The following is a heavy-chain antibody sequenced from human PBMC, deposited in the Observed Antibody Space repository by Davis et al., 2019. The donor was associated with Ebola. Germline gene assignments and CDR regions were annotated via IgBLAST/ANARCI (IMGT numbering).Heavy chain of an antibody. CDR1: GYTFSSYA. CDR2: ISAHNGNT. CDR3: ARGYGDYGAPYYYYGLDV. D-gene: IGHD4-17*01. Sequence: ASVKVSCKASGYTFSSYAISWVRRAPGQGLEWMGWISAHNGNTVYAQKVQGRVTMTTDTVTSTAYMELRSLRFDDTAIYYCARGYGDYGAPYYYYGLDVWGQGTTVTVSS. V-gene: IGHV1-18*01. J-gene: IGHJ6*02.